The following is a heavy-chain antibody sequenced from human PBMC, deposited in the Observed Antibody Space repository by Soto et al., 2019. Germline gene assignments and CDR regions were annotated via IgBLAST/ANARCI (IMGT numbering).Heavy chain of an antibody. D-gene: IGHD2-8*02. J-gene: IGHJ4*02. Sequence: SETLSLTCAVYGEYFSGYILTWIRQPPGKGLQWIGQINGAGSTNYNQSLKSRVTISVDTSKNQFSLKLTSVTAADTAVYYCARDKITGLFDYWGQGTLVTVSS. CDR3: ARDKITGLFDY. V-gene: IGHV4-34*01. CDR2: INGAGST. CDR1: GEYFSGYI.